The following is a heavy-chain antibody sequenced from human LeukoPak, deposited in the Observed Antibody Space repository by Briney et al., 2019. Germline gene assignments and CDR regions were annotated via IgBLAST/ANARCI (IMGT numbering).Heavy chain of an antibody. CDR2: IDPSDSYT. V-gene: IGHV5-10-1*01. D-gene: IGHD3-3*01. Sequence: GESLKISCKGSGYSFTSYWISWVRQMPGKGLEWMGRIDPSDSYTNYSPSFQGHVTISADKSISTAYLQWSSLKASDTAMYYCAVAAYYDFWSGYYPYYFDYWGQGTLVTVSS. CDR3: AVAAYYDFWSGYYPYYFDY. J-gene: IGHJ4*02. CDR1: GYSFTSYW.